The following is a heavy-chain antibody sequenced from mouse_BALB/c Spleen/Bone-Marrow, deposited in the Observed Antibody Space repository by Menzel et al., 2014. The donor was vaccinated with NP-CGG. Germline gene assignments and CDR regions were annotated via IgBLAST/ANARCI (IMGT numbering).Heavy chain of an antibody. J-gene: IGHJ1*01. CDR1: GFTFSSFG. Sequence: EVKLVESGGGLVQPGGSRKLSCAASGFTFSSFGMHWIRQAPEKGLEWVAYINGGSNTIYYADTVKGRITISRDNPKNTLFLQMTSLRSEDTAMYFCARGTTALRYFDVWGAGTTVTVSS. CDR2: INGGSNTI. CDR3: ARGTTALRYFDV. D-gene: IGHD1-2*01. V-gene: IGHV5-17*02.